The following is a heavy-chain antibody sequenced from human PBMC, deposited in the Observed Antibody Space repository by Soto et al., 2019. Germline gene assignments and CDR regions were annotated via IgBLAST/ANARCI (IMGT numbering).Heavy chain of an antibody. V-gene: IGHV3-48*02. CDR2: ISSSSSTI. D-gene: IGHD1-1*01. CDR1: GFTFSSYS. Sequence: GSLRLSCAASGFTFSSYSMNWVRQAPGKGLEWVSYISSSSSTIYYADSVKGRFTISRDNAKNSLYLQMNSLRDEDTAVYYCARGMGTTGTFTFDYWGQGTLVTVSS. J-gene: IGHJ4*02. CDR3: ARGMGTTGTFTFDY.